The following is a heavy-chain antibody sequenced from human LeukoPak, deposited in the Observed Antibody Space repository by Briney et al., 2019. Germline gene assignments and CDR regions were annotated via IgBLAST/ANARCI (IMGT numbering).Heavy chain of an antibody. CDR3: ARVGQFWLVDRDY. J-gene: IGHJ4*02. D-gene: IGHD3-9*01. CDR1: GDSIRSYY. CDR2: IYTSGST. V-gene: IGHV4-4*07. Sequence: SETLSLTCTVSGDSIRSYYWSWIRQPAGKGLEWIGRIYTSGSTNYNPSLKSRVTMSVDTSKNQFSLKLSSVTAADTAVYLCARVGQFWLVDRDYWGQGTLVTVSS.